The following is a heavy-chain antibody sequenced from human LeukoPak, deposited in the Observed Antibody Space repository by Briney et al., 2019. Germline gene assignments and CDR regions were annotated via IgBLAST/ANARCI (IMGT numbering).Heavy chain of an antibody. CDR2: MNPNSGNT. CDR1: GYTFTSYD. Sequence: ASVKVSCKASGYTFTSYDINWVRQATGQGLEWMGWMNPNSGNTGYAQKFQGRVTMTRNTSISTAYMELSSLRSEDTAVYYCARGRGSGWYRKFDPWGQGILVTVSS. D-gene: IGHD6-19*01. CDR3: ARGRGSGWYRKFDP. V-gene: IGHV1-8*01. J-gene: IGHJ5*02.